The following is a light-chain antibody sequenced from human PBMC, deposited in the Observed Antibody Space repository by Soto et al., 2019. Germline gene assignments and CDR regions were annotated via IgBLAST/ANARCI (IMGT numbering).Light chain of an antibody. CDR3: SSYAGSSNV. CDR2: EVD. J-gene: IGLJ1*01. Sequence: QSVLTQPPSVSGSPGQSVTMSCTGTRYDVGGYNYVSWYQQHPGKAPKVIIYEVDKRPSGVPDRFSGSKSGNTASLTVSGLQAEDEADYYCSSYAGSSNVFGTGTKLTVL. CDR1: RYDVGGYNY. V-gene: IGLV2-8*01.